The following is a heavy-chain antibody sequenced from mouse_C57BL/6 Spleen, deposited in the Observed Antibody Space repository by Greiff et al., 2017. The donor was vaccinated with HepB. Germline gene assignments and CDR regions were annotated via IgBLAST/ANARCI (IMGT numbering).Heavy chain of an antibody. CDR1: GYTFTSYW. CDR3: AIGRITRYYAMDY. Sequence: QVHVKQPGAELVKPGASVKVSCKASGYTFTSYWMHWVKQRPGQGLEWIGRIHPSDSDTNYNQKFKGKATLTVDKSSSTAYMQLSSLTSEDSAVYYCAIGRITRYYAMDYWGQGTSVTVSS. J-gene: IGHJ4*01. V-gene: IGHV1-74*01. D-gene: IGHD2-4*01. CDR2: IHPSDSDT.